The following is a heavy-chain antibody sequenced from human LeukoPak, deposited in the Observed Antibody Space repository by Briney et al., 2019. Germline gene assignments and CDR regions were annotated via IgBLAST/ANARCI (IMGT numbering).Heavy chain of an antibody. Sequence: PGGSLRLSCAASGFTFSSYGMHWVRQAPGKGLEWVAFIRYDGSNKYYADSVKGRFTISRDNSKNTLYLQMNSLRAEDTAVYYCATNGGLGYCSGGSCLLIDYWGQGTLVTVSS. D-gene: IGHD2-15*01. V-gene: IGHV3-30*02. CDR3: ATNGGLGYCSGGSCLLIDY. CDR2: IRYDGSNK. CDR1: GFTFSSYG. J-gene: IGHJ4*02.